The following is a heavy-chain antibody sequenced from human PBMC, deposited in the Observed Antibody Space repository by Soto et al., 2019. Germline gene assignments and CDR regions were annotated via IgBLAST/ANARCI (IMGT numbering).Heavy chain of an antibody. D-gene: IGHD6-19*01. Sequence: EVQLVESGGGLVQPGGSLRLSCAASGFTFSSSWMHWVRQGPGKGLVWVSRINSGATTTNYADSVKGGFTISRDNAKNPLYLLMDSLSAEDTAVYYCARGPSGWFGYDYWGQGTLVTVSS. V-gene: IGHV3-74*01. J-gene: IGHJ4*02. CDR1: GFTFSSSW. CDR2: INSGATTT. CDR3: ARGPSGWFGYDY.